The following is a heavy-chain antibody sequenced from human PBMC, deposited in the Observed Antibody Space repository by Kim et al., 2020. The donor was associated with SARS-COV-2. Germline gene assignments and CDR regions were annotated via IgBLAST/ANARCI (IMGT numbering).Heavy chain of an antibody. D-gene: IGHD6-13*01. V-gene: IGHV3-53*01. Sequence: GGSLRLSCAASGFTVSSNYMSWVRQAPGKGLEWVSVIYSGGSTYYADSVKGRFTISRDNSKNTLYLQMNSLRAEDTAVYYCARGVVRQQLVTYYYYGMDVWGQGTTVTVSS. J-gene: IGHJ6*02. CDR1: GFTVSSNY. CDR3: ARGVVRQQLVTYYYYGMDV. CDR2: IYSGGST.